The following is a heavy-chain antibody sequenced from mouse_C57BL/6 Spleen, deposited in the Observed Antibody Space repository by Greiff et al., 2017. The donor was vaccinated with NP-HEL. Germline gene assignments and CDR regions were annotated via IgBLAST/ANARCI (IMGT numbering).Heavy chain of an antibody. J-gene: IGHJ2*01. V-gene: IGHV1-64*01. CDR3: ARVYDGYHYFDY. CDR2: IHPNSGST. CDR1: GYTFTSYW. D-gene: IGHD2-3*01. Sequence: VQLQQPGAELVKPGASVKLSCKASGYTFTSYWMHWVKQRPGQGLEWIGMIHPNSGSTNYNEKFKSKATLTVDKSSSTAYMQLSSLTSEDSAVYYCARVYDGYHYFDYWGQGTTLTVSS.